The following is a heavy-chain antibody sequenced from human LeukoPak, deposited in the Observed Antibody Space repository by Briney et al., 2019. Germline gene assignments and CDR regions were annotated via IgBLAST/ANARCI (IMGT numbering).Heavy chain of an antibody. J-gene: IGHJ5*02. Sequence: SETLSLTCTVSGGSITGYYWSWIRQPAGKGLEWIGRVYFSGSTNYNPSLKSRVTMSLDTSKNQFSLKLSSVTASDTAVYYCARDIIRDSTGSWFDPWGQGTLVTVSS. V-gene: IGHV4-4*07. CDR2: VYFSGST. CDR3: ARDIIRDSTGSWFDP. CDR1: GGSITGYY. D-gene: IGHD3-22*01.